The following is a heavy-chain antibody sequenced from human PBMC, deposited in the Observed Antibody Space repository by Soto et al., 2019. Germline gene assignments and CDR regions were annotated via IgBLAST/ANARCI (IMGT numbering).Heavy chain of an antibody. J-gene: IGHJ1*01. CDR2: MNPNNGNT. V-gene: IGHV1-8*01. CDR3: ARSPRNYYALGSYSYFRH. D-gene: IGHD3-10*01. Sequence: QVQRVQSGAEVKKPGASVKVSCKASGYTFTSYDISWVRQATGQGLEWLGWMNPNNGNTDYAPKFQGRVTMTMNTSIGTAYLELSSLRSEDTAVYYCARSPRNYYALGSYSYFRHWGQGTLVTVSS. CDR1: GYTFTSYD.